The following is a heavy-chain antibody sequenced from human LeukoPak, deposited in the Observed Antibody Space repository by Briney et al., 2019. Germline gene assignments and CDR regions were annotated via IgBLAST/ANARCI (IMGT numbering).Heavy chain of an antibody. Sequence: GGSLRLSCAASGFTFSSYWMHWVRQAPGKGLVWVSRLNSDGSSTSYADSVKGRFTISRDNSKNTLYLQMNSLRAEDTAVYYCARDSGPYYYGSGSYYNGGRGFDYWGQGTLVTVSS. J-gene: IGHJ4*02. CDR3: ARDSGPYYYGSGSYYNGGRGFDY. V-gene: IGHV3-74*01. CDR2: LNSDGSST. CDR1: GFTFSSYW. D-gene: IGHD3-10*01.